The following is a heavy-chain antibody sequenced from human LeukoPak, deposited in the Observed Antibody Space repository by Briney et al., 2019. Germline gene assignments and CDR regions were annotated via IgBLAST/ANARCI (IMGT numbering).Heavy chain of an antibody. CDR1: GGSISSGGYY. V-gene: IGHV4-31*03. CDR3: ARDGEMAANWFDP. D-gene: IGHD5-24*01. Sequence: SETLSLTCTVSGGSISSGGYYWSWIRQHPGKGLEWIGYIYYSGSTYYNPSLKSRVTISVDTSKNQFSLKLSSVTAADTAVYYCARDGEMAANWFDPWGQGTLVTVSS. J-gene: IGHJ5*02. CDR2: IYYSGST.